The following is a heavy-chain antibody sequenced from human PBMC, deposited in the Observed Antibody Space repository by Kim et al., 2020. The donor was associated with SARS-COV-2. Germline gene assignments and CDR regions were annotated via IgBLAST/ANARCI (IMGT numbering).Heavy chain of an antibody. CDR3: ASPLTGYSYGKTVNYYYYYGIDV. Sequence: SVKVSCKASGGTFSSYAISWVRQAPGQGLEWMGRIIPILGIANYAQKFQGRVTITADKSTSTAYMELSSLRSEDTAVYYCASPLTGYSYGKTVNYYYYYGIDVWGQGTTVTVSS. V-gene: IGHV1-69*04. J-gene: IGHJ6*02. CDR2: IIPILGIA. D-gene: IGHD5-18*01. CDR1: GGTFSSYA.